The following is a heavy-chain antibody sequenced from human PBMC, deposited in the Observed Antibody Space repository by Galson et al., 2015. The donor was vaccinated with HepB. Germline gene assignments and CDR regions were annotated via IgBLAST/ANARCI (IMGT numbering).Heavy chain of an antibody. Sequence: SCKASGYTFTSYAMHWVRQAPGQRLEWMGWINAGNGNTKYSQKFQGRVTITRDTSASTAYMELSSLRSEDTAVYYCARGYGSSWIYYYYGMDVWGQGTTVTVSS. V-gene: IGHV1-3*01. CDR1: GYTFTSYA. CDR2: INAGNGNT. CDR3: ARGYGSSWIYYYYGMDV. J-gene: IGHJ6*02. D-gene: IGHD6-13*01.